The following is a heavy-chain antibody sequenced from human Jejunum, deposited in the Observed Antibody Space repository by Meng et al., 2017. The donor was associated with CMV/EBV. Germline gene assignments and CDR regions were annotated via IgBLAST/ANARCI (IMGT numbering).Heavy chain of an antibody. CDR3: ARGAIVGSTKSYADS. J-gene: IGHJ4*02. D-gene: IGHD1-26*01. CDR2: IYPGDSDT. Sequence: YNFHNYWIAWVRQMPGKGLDWMGIIYPGDSDTRYSPSFQGQVTISVDKSLTTAYLQWSSLKASDTAMYFCARGAIVGSTKSYADSWGQGTLVTVSS. CDR1: YNFHNYW. V-gene: IGHV5-51*01.